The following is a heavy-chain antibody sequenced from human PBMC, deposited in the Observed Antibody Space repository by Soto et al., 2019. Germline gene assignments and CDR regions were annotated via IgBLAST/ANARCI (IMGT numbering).Heavy chain of an antibody. CDR1: GGSISSYY. V-gene: IGHV4-59*01. Sequence: SETLSLTCTVSGGSISSYYWSWIRQPPGKGLEWIGYIYYSGSTNYNPSLKSRVTISVDTSKNQFSLKLSSVTAADTAVYYCARFPSEAPYYYYGMDVWGQGTTVTVSS. CDR3: ARFPSEAPYYYYGMDV. J-gene: IGHJ6*02. CDR2: IYYSGST.